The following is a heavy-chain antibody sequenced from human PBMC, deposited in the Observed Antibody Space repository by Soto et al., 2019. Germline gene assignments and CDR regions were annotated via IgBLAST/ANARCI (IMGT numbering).Heavy chain of an antibody. CDR1: GFTFSGYE. D-gene: IGHD6-25*01. Sequence: GGSLRLSCAASGFTFSGYEMNWVRQAPGKGLEWVSYISDNGRTKYYADSVKGRFTISRDNAKKSLYLQMNSLRAEDTAVYYCARDGPAADFDYWGQGSLVTVS. CDR2: ISDNGRTK. J-gene: IGHJ4*02. V-gene: IGHV3-48*03. CDR3: ARDGPAADFDY.